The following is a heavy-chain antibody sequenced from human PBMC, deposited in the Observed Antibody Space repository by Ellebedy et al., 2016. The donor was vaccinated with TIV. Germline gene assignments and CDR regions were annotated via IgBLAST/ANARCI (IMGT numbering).Heavy chain of an antibody. V-gene: IGHV3-23*01. CDR1: GLTFSSHA. CDR3: ARDPVGVGPAFDV. Sequence: GESLKISCAASGLTFSSHAMSWVRQAPGTGLEWVSSITDSGCNTYYADSVKGRFTISRDNSKDTLYLQVNILRAEEPAIYYCARDPVGVGPAFDVWGQGKMVTVSS. J-gene: IGHJ3*01. CDR2: ITDSGCNT. D-gene: IGHD4-23*01.